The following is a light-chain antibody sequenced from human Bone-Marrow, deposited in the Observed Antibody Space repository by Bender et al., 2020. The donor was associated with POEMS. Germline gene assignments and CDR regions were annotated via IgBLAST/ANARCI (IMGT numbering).Light chain of an antibody. CDR1: VLADKY. J-gene: IGLJ3*02. CDR2: KDR. V-gene: IGLV3-25*03. Sequence: SSELTQPPSVSVSPGQTARITCSGDVLADKYVFWYQHKAGQAPLLVIYKDRERPSGISERFSASSSGTTVTLTISAVQEEDEADYFCQSADSTGTHRVFGGGTKLTV. CDR3: QSADSTGTHRV.